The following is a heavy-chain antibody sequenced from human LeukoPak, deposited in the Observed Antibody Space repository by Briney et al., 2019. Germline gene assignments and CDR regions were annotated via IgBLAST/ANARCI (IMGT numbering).Heavy chain of an antibody. J-gene: IGHJ4*02. CDR3: ARGRLIGAPDERYYFDY. D-gene: IGHD1-26*01. CDR1: GYTFTSYY. CDR2: INPSGGST. Sequence: ASVKVSCKASGYTFTSYYMHWVRQAPGQGLEWMGIINPSGGSTSYAQKFQGRVTITADKSTSTAYMELSSLRSDDTAVYYCARGRLIGAPDERYYFDYWGQGTLVTVSS. V-gene: IGHV1-46*01.